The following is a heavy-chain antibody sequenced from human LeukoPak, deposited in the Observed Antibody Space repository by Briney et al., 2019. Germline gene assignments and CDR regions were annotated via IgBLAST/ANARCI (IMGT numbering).Heavy chain of an antibody. Sequence: ASVKVSCKASGYTFTTCSITWVRQAPGQGLEWMGWISAYNGNTNYAQKFQGRVTMTTDTSTSTAYMELRSLGSDDTAVYYCARDRCSSTSCYDGYWGQGTLVTVSS. D-gene: IGHD2-2*01. CDR3: ARDRCSSTSCYDGY. CDR1: GYTFTTCS. J-gene: IGHJ4*02. V-gene: IGHV1-18*01. CDR2: ISAYNGNT.